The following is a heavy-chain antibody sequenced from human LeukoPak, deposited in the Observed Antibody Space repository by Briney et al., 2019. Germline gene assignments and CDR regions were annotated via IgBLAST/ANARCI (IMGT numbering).Heavy chain of an antibody. J-gene: IGHJ3*01. V-gene: IGHV3-7*04. Sequence: GGSLRLSCAASGFTFSNYWMSWVRQAPGKGLEWVANIKPDGSEKYCVDSVKGRFSISRDNVRNVLCLQMNNLRAGDTALYYCARGDFWSGDYTDAFDVWGQGAMVTVSA. CDR1: GFTFSNYW. D-gene: IGHD3-3*01. CDR2: IKPDGSEK. CDR3: ARGDFWSGDYTDAFDV.